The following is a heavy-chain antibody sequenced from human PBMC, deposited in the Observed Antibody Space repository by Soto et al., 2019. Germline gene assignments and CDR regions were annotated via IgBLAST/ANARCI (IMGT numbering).Heavy chain of an antibody. Sequence: GGSLRLSCAASGFTFRDYAMHWVRQSPGKGLQWVASISYDGDKQYYADSVKGRFTISRDDSKNTLYLQMNSLRPDDTAVYYCARDRDDFWSGYPDYWGQGNLVTVPS. D-gene: IGHD3-3*01. V-gene: IGHV3-30-3*01. CDR3: ARDRDDFWSGYPDY. J-gene: IGHJ4*02. CDR1: GFTFRDYA. CDR2: ISYDGDKQ.